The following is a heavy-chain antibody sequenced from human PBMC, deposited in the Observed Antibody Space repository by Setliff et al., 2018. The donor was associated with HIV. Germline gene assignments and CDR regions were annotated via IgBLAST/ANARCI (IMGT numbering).Heavy chain of an antibody. CDR1: GGSVGSGSYY. V-gene: IGHV4-61*01. CDR3: ARERSGYSYGYGYYYYYMDV. J-gene: IGHJ6*03. D-gene: IGHD5-18*01. CDR2: IYYSGST. Sequence: SETLSLTCTVSGGSVGSGSYYWSWIRQPPGKGLEWIGYIYYSGSTNYNPSLKGRVTISVDTSKNQFSLKLSSVTAADTAVYYCARERSGYSYGYGYYYYYMDVWGKGTTVTVSS.